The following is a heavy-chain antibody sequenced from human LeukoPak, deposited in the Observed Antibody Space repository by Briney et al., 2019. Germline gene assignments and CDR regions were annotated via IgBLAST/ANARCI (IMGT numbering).Heavy chain of an antibody. CDR3: ARDNGEGYLGSGSFDY. J-gene: IGHJ4*02. V-gene: IGHV3-30*04. CDR1: GYTFSSYS. Sequence: AGRSLRLSCAASGYTFSSYSMHWVRQVPGKGLDWVTRISYDASEKYYADSVKGRFTISRDNSKNTLHLQMNSLRTEDTALYYCARDNGEGYLGSGSFDYWGQGILVIVSS. CDR2: ISYDASEK. D-gene: IGHD3-10*01.